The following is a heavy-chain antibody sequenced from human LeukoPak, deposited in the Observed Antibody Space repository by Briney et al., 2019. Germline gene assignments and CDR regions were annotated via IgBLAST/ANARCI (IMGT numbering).Heavy chain of an antibody. CDR1: GYTFTSYA. CDR3: ASLLSVRGVDY. CDR2: INAGNGNT. V-gene: IGHV1-3*01. Sequence: ASVTVSFKASGYTFTSYAMHWVRQAPGQRLEWMGWINAGNGNTKYSQKFQGRVTITRDTSASTAYMELSSLRSEDTAVYYCASLLSVRGVDYWGQGTLVTVSS. D-gene: IGHD3-10*01. J-gene: IGHJ4*02.